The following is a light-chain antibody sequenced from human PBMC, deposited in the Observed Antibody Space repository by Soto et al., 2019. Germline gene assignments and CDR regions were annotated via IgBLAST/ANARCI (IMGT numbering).Light chain of an antibody. V-gene: IGLV2-23*01. CDR1: SSDVGSYHL. J-gene: IGLJ1*01. CDR2: EGS. Sequence: QSALTQPASVSGSPGQSITISCTGTSSDVGSYHLVSWYQQHPGKAPKLMIYEGSKRPSGVSNRFSGSKSGNTASLTISGLQAEDEADYYCCSYAGSSTFLYVFGTGTKLTVL. CDR3: CSYAGSSTFLYV.